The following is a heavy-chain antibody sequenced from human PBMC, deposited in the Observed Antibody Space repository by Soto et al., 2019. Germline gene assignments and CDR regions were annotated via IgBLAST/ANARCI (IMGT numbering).Heavy chain of an antibody. D-gene: IGHD5-18*01. Sequence: QLQLQESGPGLVKPSETLSLTCTVSGGSISSSSYYWGWIRQPPGKGLEWIGSIYYSGSTYYNPSLKSRVTISVDTSRNQFSLKLTSVTATDTAVYYCASPGYSGANYFDYWGQGTLVTVSS. J-gene: IGHJ4*02. V-gene: IGHV4-39*01. CDR2: IYYSGST. CDR1: GGSISSSSYY. CDR3: ASPGYSGANYFDY.